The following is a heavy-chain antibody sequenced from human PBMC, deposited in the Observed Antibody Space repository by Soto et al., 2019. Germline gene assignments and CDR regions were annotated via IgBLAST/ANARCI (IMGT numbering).Heavy chain of an antibody. CDR1: GFSLSTSGAA. Sequence: QINLIESGPTLVKPTQTLTLTCTFSGFSLSTSGAAVGWVRLPPGRALEWLALIYWVGDKRYNASLGNRLTITKDTSMNQVVLTLTNVDPADTATYYCAHRATMTIFGLIIDNGIWFDPWGQGTRVIVSS. CDR2: IYWVGDK. CDR3: AHRATMTIFGLIIDNGIWFDP. V-gene: IGHV2-5*02. J-gene: IGHJ5*02. D-gene: IGHD3-3*01.